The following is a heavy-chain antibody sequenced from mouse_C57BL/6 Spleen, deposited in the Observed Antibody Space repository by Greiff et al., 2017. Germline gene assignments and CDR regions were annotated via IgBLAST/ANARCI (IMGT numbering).Heavy chain of an antibody. CDR3: TRGAPYGNYFDY. CDR1: GFTFSSYA. Sequence: EVQVVESGEGLVKPGGSLKLSCAASGFTFSSYAMSWVRQTPEKRLEWVAYISSGGDYIYYADTVKGRFTISRDNARNTLYLQMSSLKSEDTAMYYCTRGAPYGNYFDYWGQGTTLTVSS. J-gene: IGHJ2*01. CDR2: ISSGGDYI. V-gene: IGHV5-9-1*02. D-gene: IGHD2-1*01.